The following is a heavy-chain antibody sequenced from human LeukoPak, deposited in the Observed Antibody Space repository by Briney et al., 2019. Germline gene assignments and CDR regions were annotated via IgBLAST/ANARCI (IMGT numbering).Heavy chain of an antibody. CDR3: ARVDSNGPYYYGMDV. J-gene: IGHJ6*02. V-gene: IGHV3-33*01. CDR1: GFTFSSYG. D-gene: IGHD4-11*01. Sequence: GGSLRLSCAASGFTFSSYGMHWVRQAPGKGLEGVAGIWYDGSNKYYADSVKGRFTISRDNFKNTLYLQMNSLRAEDTAVYYCARVDSNGPYYYGMDVWGQGTTVTVSS. CDR2: IWYDGSNK.